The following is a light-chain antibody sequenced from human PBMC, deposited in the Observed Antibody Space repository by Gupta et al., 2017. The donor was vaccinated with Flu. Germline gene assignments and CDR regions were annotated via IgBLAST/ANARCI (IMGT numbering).Light chain of an antibody. J-gene: IGLJ2*01. V-gene: IGLV2-14*01. CDR1: SSDIGGYNF. CDR3: SASSSTLALL. Sequence: SITISCIGSSSDIGGYNFVSWYQQHPGKAPKLVIYEVNNRPSGVSDRFFGSKSDTTASLTISGLQPEDEADYYCSASSSTLALLFGGGTKLTVL. CDR2: EVN.